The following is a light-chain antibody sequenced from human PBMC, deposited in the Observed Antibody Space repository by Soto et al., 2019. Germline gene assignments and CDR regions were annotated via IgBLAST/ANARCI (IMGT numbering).Light chain of an antibody. Sequence: EIVLTQFPATLSLSPGERATLSCRASQGVGSYLAWYQQKPGQAPRLLIYDASHRATDIPVRFSGSGSGTDFTLTISSLEPEDFAVYYCQQRSDWPPGTFGGGTKVDIK. V-gene: IGKV3-11*01. CDR1: QGVGSY. CDR2: DAS. J-gene: IGKJ4*01. CDR3: QQRSDWPPGT.